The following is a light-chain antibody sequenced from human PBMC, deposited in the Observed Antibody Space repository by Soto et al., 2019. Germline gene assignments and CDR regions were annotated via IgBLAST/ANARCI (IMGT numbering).Light chain of an antibody. V-gene: IGLV1-40*01. CDR3: QSYASSLSGSVV. J-gene: IGLJ2*01. Sequence: QSVLTQPPSVSGAPGQRVTISCTGSSSNIGAGYDVHWYQQLPGTAPKLLIYGNSNRPSGVPDRFSGSKSGTSASLAITGLKAEDEADYYSQSYASSLSGSVVFGGGTQLTVL. CDR2: GNS. CDR1: SSNIGAGYD.